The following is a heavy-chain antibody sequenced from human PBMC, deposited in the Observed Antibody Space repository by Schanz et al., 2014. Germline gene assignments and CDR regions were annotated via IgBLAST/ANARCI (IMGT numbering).Heavy chain of an antibody. CDR1: GYTFTTYY. CDR2: INPSGGST. J-gene: IGHJ5*02. Sequence: QVQLLQSGAEVKKPGASMKVSCKASGYTFTTYYMLWVRQAPGQGLEWMGIINPSGGSTRYGQKFQGRITVTTDTSTSTVYLELSSLRSDDTDVYYCARDRRRYCSTASCLHDNWFDPWGQGTLVIVSS. CDR3: ARDRRRYCSTASCLHDNWFDP. V-gene: IGHV1-46*01. D-gene: IGHD2-2*01.